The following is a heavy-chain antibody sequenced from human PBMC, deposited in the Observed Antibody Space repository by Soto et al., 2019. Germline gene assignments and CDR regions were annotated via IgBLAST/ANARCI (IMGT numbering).Heavy chain of an antibody. Sequence: ASVKVSCKASGYTFTDYFLHWVRQAPGQGPEWMGIINPSGGSTTYAQKFQGRVTMTRDTSTSTVYMELSSLRSEDTAVYYCTRFDGTTGGFDYWGQGTLVTVSS. CDR2: INPSGGST. CDR1: GYTFTDYF. D-gene: IGHD1-1*01. CDR3: TRFDGTTGGFDY. V-gene: IGHV1-46*03. J-gene: IGHJ4*02.